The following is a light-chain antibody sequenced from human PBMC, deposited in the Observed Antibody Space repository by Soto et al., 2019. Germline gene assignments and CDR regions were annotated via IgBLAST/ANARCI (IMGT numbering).Light chain of an antibody. CDR1: QDIRFY. CDR2: DAS. V-gene: IGKV1-33*01. J-gene: IGKJ5*01. CDR3: QHYNRLPIT. Sequence: DIQITESPSSLSASLGDRVTITCQASQDIRFYLNWYQHKTGQAPKLLIYDASQLETGVPSKFSGSGSGTDFTFTINNLQAEDIGTYYCQHYNRLPITSGQGTRLEIK.